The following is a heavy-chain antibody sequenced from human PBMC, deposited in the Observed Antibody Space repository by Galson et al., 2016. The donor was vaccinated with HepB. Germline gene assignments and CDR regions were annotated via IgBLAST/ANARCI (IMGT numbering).Heavy chain of an antibody. V-gene: IGHV3-15*07. Sequence: SLRLSCAASGLTFSNAWMNWLRQAPGKGLEWVARIKSKTEGGTPDYASPAKGRFTISRDDSKNTLHLQMNSLKTEDTGVYYCSTDAGRYTYGYLGYWGQGTLVTVSS. D-gene: IGHD5-18*01. J-gene: IGHJ4*02. CDR1: GLTFSNAW. CDR3: STDAGRYTYGYLGY. CDR2: IKSKTEGGTP.